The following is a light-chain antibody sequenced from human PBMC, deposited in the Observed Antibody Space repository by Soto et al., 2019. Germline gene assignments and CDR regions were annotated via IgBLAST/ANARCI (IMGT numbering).Light chain of an antibody. Sequence: QSALTQPASVSGSPGQSITISCTGTSSDVGGYNYVSWYQQHPGKAPKLMIYDVSNRPPGVSNRFSGSKSGNTASLTISGLQAEDEADYYCSSYTSSSTLVVFGGGTKLTVL. CDR1: SSDVGGYNY. CDR2: DVS. J-gene: IGLJ2*01. V-gene: IGLV2-14*01. CDR3: SSYTSSSTLVV.